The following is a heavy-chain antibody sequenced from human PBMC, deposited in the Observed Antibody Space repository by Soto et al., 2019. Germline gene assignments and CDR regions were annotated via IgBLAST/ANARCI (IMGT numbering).Heavy chain of an antibody. CDR1: GFTFSSYG. D-gene: IGHD2-21*02. Sequence: QVQLVESGGGVVQPGRSLRLSCAASGFTFSSYGMHWVRQAPGKGLEWVAVIWYDGSNKYYADSVKGRFTISRDNSKNTLYLQMNSLRAEDTAVYYCAREGVVVTAIPGGFDYWGQGTLVTVSS. CDR2: IWYDGSNK. J-gene: IGHJ4*02. V-gene: IGHV3-33*01. CDR3: AREGVVVTAIPGGFDY.